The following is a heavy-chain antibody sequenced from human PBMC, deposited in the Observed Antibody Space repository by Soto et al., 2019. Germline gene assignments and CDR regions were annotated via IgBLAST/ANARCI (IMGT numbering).Heavy chain of an antibody. Sequence: EVQLLESGGGLVQPGGSLRLSCAASGFTFSSYGMSWVRQAPGKGLEWVSAISSSGGNAYYADSVKGRFTISRDNSKNTLYLQMNSLRAEDTAVYYCARGVTSPSYWGQGTLVTVSS. CDR3: ARGVTSPSY. V-gene: IGHV3-23*01. J-gene: IGHJ4*02. CDR1: GFTFSSYG. CDR2: ISSSGGNA. D-gene: IGHD2-21*02.